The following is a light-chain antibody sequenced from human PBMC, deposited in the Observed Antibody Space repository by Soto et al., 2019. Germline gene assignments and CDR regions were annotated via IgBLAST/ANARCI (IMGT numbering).Light chain of an antibody. V-gene: IGLV1-40*01. CDR2: GNS. J-gene: IGLJ2*01. CDR3: QSYDSSLSGYVV. Sequence: QSVLTQPPSVSGDPGQRVTISCTGSSSNIGAGYDVHWYQQLPGTPPKLLIYGNSNRPSGVPDRISGSKSGTSASLAITGLQAEDEADYYCQSYDSSLSGYVVFGGGTKLTVL. CDR1: SSNIGAGYD.